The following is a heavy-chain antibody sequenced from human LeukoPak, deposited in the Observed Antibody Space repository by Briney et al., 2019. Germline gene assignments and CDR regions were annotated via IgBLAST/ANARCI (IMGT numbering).Heavy chain of an antibody. CDR3: ARDLVESVSPMVRGPPPYYYYYGMDV. Sequence: GGSLRLSCVASGFTFTDAWMSWVRQAPGKGLEWVSVIYSGGSTYYADSVKGRFTISRDNSKNTLYLQMNSLRAEDTAVYYCARDLVESVSPMVRGPPPYYYYYGMDVWGQGTTVTVSS. CDR2: IYSGGST. V-gene: IGHV3-53*01. CDR1: GFTFTDAW. J-gene: IGHJ6*02. D-gene: IGHD3-10*01.